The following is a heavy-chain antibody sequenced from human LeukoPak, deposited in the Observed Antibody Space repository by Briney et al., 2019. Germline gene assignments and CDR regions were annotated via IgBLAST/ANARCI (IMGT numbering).Heavy chain of an antibody. V-gene: IGHV3-23*01. Sequence: GGSLRLSCAASGFTFSSYAMSWVRQAPGKGLEWVSAISGSGGSTYYADSVKGRFTISRDSSKNTLYLQMNSLRAEDTAVYYCAKDPHATYSSSWYPMDYWGQGTLVTVSS. CDR1: GFTFSSYA. CDR2: ISGSGGST. J-gene: IGHJ4*02. D-gene: IGHD6-13*01. CDR3: AKDPHATYSSSWYPMDY.